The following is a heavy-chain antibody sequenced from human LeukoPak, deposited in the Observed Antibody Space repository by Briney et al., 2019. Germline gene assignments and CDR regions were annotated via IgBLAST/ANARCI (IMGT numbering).Heavy chain of an antibody. Sequence: TGGSLRLSCAAFGFTFSSYAMSWVRQAPGKGLEWVSAISGSGGSTYYSDSVRGRFTISRDNSKNTLYLQMNSLRAEDTAVYYCAKSPSLVLVPAAPTRGHFDYWGQGTLVTVSS. V-gene: IGHV3-23*01. D-gene: IGHD2-2*01. CDR1: GFTFSSYA. CDR3: AKSPSLVLVPAAPTRGHFDY. CDR2: ISGSGGST. J-gene: IGHJ4*02.